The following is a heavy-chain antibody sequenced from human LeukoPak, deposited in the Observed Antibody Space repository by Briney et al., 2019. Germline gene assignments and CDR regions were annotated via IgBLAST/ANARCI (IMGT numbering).Heavy chain of an antibody. V-gene: IGHV3-23*01. J-gene: IGHJ5*02. CDR1: GFTFGSYA. CDR2: ISGRGGST. Sequence: PGGSLRLSCAASGFTFGSYAMSWVRQAPGKGLEWVSYISGRGGSTFYADSVKGRFTISGDNSKNTLYLQMNSLRAEETAVYYCAKLGGLSSSSENNWFDPWGQGTLVTVSS. CDR3: AKLGGLSSSSENNWFDP. D-gene: IGHD6-6*01.